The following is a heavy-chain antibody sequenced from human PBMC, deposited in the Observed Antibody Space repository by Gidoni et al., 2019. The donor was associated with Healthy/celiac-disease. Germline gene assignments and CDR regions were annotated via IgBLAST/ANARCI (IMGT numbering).Heavy chain of an antibody. J-gene: IGHJ4*02. CDR2: IYSGGST. D-gene: IGHD3-9*01. V-gene: IGHV3-66*01. CDR3: ARGSYDILTGYPQEYYFDY. CDR1: GFTVSSNY. Sequence: EVQLVESGGGLVQPGGSLRLSCAASGFTVSSNYMSWVRQAPGKGLEWVSVIYSGGSTYYADSVKGRFTISRDNSKNTLYLQMNSLRAEDTAVYYCARGSYDILTGYPQEYYFDYWGQGTLVTVSS.